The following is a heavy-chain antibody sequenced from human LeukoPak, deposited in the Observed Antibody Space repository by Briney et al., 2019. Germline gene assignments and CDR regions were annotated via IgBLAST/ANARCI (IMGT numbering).Heavy chain of an antibody. D-gene: IGHD2-15*01. CDR3: ASHHRRHCSGVTCYRYYFDY. Sequence: PSETLSLTCTVSGDSISSSNYYWGWIRQPPGKGLEWIGNIYYTGSTFYNPSLKSRVTISVDTSKNQFSLKLNSVTAADTAVFYCASHHRRHCSGVTCYRYYFDYWGQGTLVTVSS. CDR2: IYYTGST. V-gene: IGHV4-39*01. CDR1: GDSISSSNYY. J-gene: IGHJ4*02.